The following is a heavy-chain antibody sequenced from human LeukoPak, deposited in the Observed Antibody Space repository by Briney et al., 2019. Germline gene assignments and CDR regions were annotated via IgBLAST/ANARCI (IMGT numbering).Heavy chain of an antibody. CDR2: INPNSGGT. J-gene: IGHJ4*02. CDR1: GYSFTGYY. Sequence: ASVKVSCKASGYSFTGYYMHWVRQAPGQGLEWMGRINPNSGGTNYAQKFQGRVTMTMDTSISTASMELSRLRSDDTAMYVCARGRSSWYELDYWRQGTLVTVSS. V-gene: IGHV1-2*06. CDR3: ARGRSSWYELDY. D-gene: IGHD6-13*01.